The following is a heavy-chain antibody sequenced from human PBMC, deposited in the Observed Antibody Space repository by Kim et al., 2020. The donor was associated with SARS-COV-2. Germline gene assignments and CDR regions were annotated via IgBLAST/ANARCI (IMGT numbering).Heavy chain of an antibody. D-gene: IGHD3-16*01. V-gene: IGHV4-30-2*05. CDR3: ARSLGSHIMEYFDY. Sequence: NPSLKSRVTISVDTSKNQFSLKLSSVTAADTAVYYCARSLGSHIMEYFDYWGQGTLVTVSS. J-gene: IGHJ4*02.